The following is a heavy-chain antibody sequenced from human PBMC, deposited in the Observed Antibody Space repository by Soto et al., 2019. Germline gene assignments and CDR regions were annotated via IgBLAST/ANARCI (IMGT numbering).Heavy chain of an antibody. CDR1: GGTFSSYA. Sequence: QVQLVQSGAEVKKPGSSVKVSCKASGGTFSSYAISWVRQAPGQGLEWMGGIIPIFGTAKYAQKFQGRVTITADESTNTAYRELSSLRSEDMGGDYCARGRGRVLRQNVLDYWGQGTLVTVSS. J-gene: IGHJ4*02. V-gene: IGHV1-69*01. D-gene: IGHD1-26*01. CDR3: ARGRGRVLRQNVLDY. CDR2: IIPIFGTA.